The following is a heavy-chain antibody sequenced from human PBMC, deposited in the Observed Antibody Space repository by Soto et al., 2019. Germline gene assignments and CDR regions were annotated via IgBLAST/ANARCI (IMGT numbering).Heavy chain of an antibody. J-gene: IGHJ6*02. CDR1: GFTFSDSY. CDR2: ITFSGNTV. CDR3: ARVSWREKYGMDV. V-gene: IGHV3-11*01. Sequence: GGSLRLSCAASGFTFSDSYMSWVRQAPGKGLEWISYITFSGNTVYYADSLKGRFTISRDNAKNSLYLQMNRLRAEDTAVYYCARVSWREKYGMDVWGQGTTVTVSS.